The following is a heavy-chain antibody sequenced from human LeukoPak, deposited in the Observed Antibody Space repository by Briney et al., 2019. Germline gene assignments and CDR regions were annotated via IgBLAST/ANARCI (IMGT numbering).Heavy chain of an antibody. CDR2: IRRDGTEE. Sequence: QSGGSLRLSCAASGFTFSSYWMTWVRQAPGKGLEWVANIRRDGTEEHYLDSVKGRFTISRDNAKNSLYLQMNSLRAEDTAVYYCARVEGSGSYPNWFDPWGQGTLVTVSS. CDR1: GFTFSSYW. J-gene: IGHJ5*02. CDR3: ARVEGSGSYPNWFDP. D-gene: IGHD3-10*01. V-gene: IGHV3-7*01.